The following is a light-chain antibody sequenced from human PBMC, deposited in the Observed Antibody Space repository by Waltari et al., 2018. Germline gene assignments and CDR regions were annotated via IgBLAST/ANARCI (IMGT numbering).Light chain of an antibody. CDR1: SSGVGNYAL. CDR2: GAN. Sequence: QSALTQPAPVSGSPGQSITTPCPGTSSGVGNYALVCWYQHHPGRAPKLIIYGANERPSGVSNRFSGSKSGIAASLTISGLQAEDEADYYCCSYLGSNTWVFGGGTKLTVL. V-gene: IGLV2-23*01. J-gene: IGLJ2*01. CDR3: CSYLGSNTWV.